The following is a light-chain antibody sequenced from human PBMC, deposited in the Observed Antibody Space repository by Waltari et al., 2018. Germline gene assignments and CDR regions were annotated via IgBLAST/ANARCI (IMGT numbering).Light chain of an antibody. V-gene: IGLV1-44*01. CDR2: SNN. Sequence: QSVLTQPPSASGTPGQRVPISCSGRSSNIGSNTVNWYQQLPGTPPKLLIYSNNQRPSGVPDRFSGSKSGTSASLAISGLQSEDEADYYCAAWDDSLNGVVFGGGTKLTVL. CDR3: AAWDDSLNGVV. CDR1: SSNIGSNT. J-gene: IGLJ2*01.